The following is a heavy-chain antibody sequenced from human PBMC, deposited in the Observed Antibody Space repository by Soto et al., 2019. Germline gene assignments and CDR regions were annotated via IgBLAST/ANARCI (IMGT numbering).Heavy chain of an antibody. V-gene: IGHV4-31*11. Sequence: SETLSLTCAVSGGSISSGGYYWSWIRQHPGKGLEWIGYIYYSGSTYYNPSLKSRVTISVDTSKNQFSLKLSSVTAADTAVYYCARDGGYSYGPFDYWGQGTLVTVSS. J-gene: IGHJ4*02. CDR2: IYYSGST. D-gene: IGHD5-18*01. CDR1: GGSISSGGYY. CDR3: ARDGGYSYGPFDY.